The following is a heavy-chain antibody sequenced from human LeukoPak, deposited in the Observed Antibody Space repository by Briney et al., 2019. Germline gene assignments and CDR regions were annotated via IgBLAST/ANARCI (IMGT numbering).Heavy chain of an antibody. CDR1: GGSITNANW. V-gene: IGHV4-4*02. CDR3: ARDPPRGYGMDV. J-gene: IGHJ6*02. CDR2: IYPTGDT. Sequence: SGTLSLTCDVSGGSITNANWWPWVRPTTGKGLEWIGEIYPTGDTNYNPSLKSRVTISMDKSKNQYSLRVTSMTAAETGVYYCARDPPRGYGMDVWGPGITVAVSS.